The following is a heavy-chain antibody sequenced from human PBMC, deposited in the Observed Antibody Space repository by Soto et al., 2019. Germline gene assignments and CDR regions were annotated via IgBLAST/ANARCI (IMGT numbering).Heavy chain of an antibody. J-gene: IGHJ5*02. CDR3: ARILDRYYYDSSGYSDWFDP. CDR1: GGSISSGGYY. CDR2: IYYSGST. D-gene: IGHD3-22*01. V-gene: IGHV4-31*03. Sequence: PSETLSPTCTFSGGSISSGGYYLSWIRQHPGKGLVWIGYIYYSGSTYYNPSLKSRVTISVDTSKNQFSLKLSSVTAADTAVYYCARILDRYYYDSSGYSDWFDPWGQGTLVTVS.